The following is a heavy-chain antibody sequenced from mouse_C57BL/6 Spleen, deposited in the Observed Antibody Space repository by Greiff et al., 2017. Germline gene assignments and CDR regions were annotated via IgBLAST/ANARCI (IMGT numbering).Heavy chain of an antibody. CDR1: GYAFSSSW. CDR2: IYPGDGDT. Sequence: QVQLQQSGPELVKPGASVKISCKASGYAFSSSWMNWVKQRPGKGLEWIGRIYPGDGDTNYNGKFKGQATLTADKSSSTAYMQLSSLTSEDSAVXICARDYDGEPRYWGQGTTLTVSS. D-gene: IGHD2-3*01. V-gene: IGHV1-82*01. J-gene: IGHJ2*01. CDR3: ARDYDGEPRY.